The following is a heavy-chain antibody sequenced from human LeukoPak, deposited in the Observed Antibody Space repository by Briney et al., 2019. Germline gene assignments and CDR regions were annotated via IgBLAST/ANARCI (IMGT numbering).Heavy chain of an antibody. J-gene: IGHJ5*02. CDR3: ARQGQELVLYPTWFDP. CDR1: GFTFSSYS. CDR2: ISSSGSNI. Sequence: GGSLRLSCAASGFTFSSYSMNWVRQAPGKGLEWVSSISSSGSNIYYADSVKGRFTISRDNAKNSLYMQMNSLRAEDTAVYYCARQGQELVLYPTWFDPWGEGTLVTVSS. V-gene: IGHV3-21*01. D-gene: IGHD6-13*01.